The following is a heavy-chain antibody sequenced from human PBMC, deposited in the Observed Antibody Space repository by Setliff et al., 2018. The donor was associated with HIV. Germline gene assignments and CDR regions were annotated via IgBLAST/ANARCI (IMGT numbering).Heavy chain of an antibody. Sequence: SETLSLTCTVSGDSISRSSYYWGWIRQPPGKGLEWIGNIYYIGITNYYPSLESRVTISRDSAKNSLYLQMNSLRAEDTAVYYCARATFGGVIAYFDSWGQGALVTVSS. CDR3: ARATFGGVIAYFDS. D-gene: IGHD3-16*02. J-gene: IGHJ4*02. CDR1: GDSISRSSYY. V-gene: IGHV4-39*02. CDR2: IYYIGIT.